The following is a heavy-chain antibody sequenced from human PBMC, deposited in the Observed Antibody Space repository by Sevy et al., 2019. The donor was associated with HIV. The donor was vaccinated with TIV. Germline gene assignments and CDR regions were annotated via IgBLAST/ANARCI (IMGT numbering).Heavy chain of an antibody. Sequence: GGSLRLSCAASGFTFSNAWMSWVRQAPGKGLEWVGRIKSKTDGGTTDYAAPVKGRFTISRDDSKNTLYLQMNSLKTEDTAVYYCTTEEWLRPRGILNFDYWGQGTLVTVSP. CDR3: TTEEWLRPRGILNFDY. CDR2: IKSKTDGGTT. V-gene: IGHV3-15*01. D-gene: IGHD5-12*01. J-gene: IGHJ4*02. CDR1: GFTFSNAW.